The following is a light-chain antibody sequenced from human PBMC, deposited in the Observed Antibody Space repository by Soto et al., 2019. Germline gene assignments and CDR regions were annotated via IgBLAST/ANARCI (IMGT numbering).Light chain of an antibody. CDR3: QQRSNWPTWT. J-gene: IGKJ1*01. CDR2: DAS. Sequence: EIVLTQSPATLSLSPGERATLSCRASQSVSSYLAWYQQKPGQAPRLLIYDASNRATGIPARFSGSGSGTDFTLTISSLEPEVFAVYYCQQRSNWPTWTFGQGTKVDIK. CDR1: QSVSSY. V-gene: IGKV3-11*01.